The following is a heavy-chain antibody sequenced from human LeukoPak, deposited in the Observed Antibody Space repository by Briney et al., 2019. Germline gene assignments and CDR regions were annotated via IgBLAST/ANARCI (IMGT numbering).Heavy chain of an antibody. CDR2: ISGSGGST. J-gene: IGHJ6*02. Sequence: PGRSLRLSCAASGFTFSSYAMSWVRQAPGKGLEWVSAISGSGGSTYYADSVKGRFTISRDNSKNTLYLQMNSLRAEDTAVYYCSKDLNWNRYYFYYGMDVWGQGTTVTVSS. CDR1: GFTFSSYA. CDR3: SKDLNWNRYYFYYGMDV. V-gene: IGHV3-23*01. D-gene: IGHD1-20*01.